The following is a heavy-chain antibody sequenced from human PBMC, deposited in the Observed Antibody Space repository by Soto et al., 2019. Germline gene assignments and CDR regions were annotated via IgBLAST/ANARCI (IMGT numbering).Heavy chain of an antibody. CDR1: GFTLSDYP. J-gene: IGHJ3*02. CDR3: ARAVRLSGDAFDM. Sequence: GGSLRLSCTTSGFTLSDYPMSWFRQAPGKGLEWVAYIRTAPYGGTTEYAASVKDRFTMSRDDSESIASLQMNTLRTEDTAVYFCARAVRLSGDAFDMWGQGTMVTVSS. D-gene: IGHD1-1*01. CDR2: IRTAPYGGTT. V-gene: IGHV3-49*03.